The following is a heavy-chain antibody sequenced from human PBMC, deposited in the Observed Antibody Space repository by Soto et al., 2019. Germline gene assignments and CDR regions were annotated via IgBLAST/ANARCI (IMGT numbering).Heavy chain of an antibody. CDR1: GGSLTDYW. V-gene: IGHV4-34*01. Sequence: QVHLQQWGTGLLKPSETLSLTCAVYGGSLTDYWWTWIRQTPGKGLEWIGEINHIGESNQNPSLKSRVTISLDTSQNQFSLKFTSVTVADTTVYCCAIDFGAGAHLAQWGQGSLVTVSS. J-gene: IGHJ4*02. CDR2: INHIGES. D-gene: IGHD3-10*01. CDR3: AIDFGAGAHLAQ.